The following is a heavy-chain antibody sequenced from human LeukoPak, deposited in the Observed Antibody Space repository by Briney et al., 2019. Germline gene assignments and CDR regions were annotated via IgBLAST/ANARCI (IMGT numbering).Heavy chain of an antibody. J-gene: IGHJ6*03. D-gene: IGHD4-11*01. CDR1: DDSITMYY. CDR2: VDHTGST. CDR3: ARGRVSSSTWYSTYYYFFYMDF. V-gene: IGHV4-59*01. Sequence: PSETLSLTCTVSDDSITMYYWTWIRQPPGKGLEWIGYVDHTGSTKFNPSLNGRVSISRDTSNNFFSLRLRSVTAADTAVYFWARGRVSSSTWYSTYYYFFYMDFWGKGTTGTVSS.